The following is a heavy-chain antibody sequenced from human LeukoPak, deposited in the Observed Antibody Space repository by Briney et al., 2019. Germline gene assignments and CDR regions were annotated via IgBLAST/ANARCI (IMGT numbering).Heavy chain of an antibody. CDR3: ARDPLAYCGGDCSPTAYGMDV. J-gene: IGHJ6*02. V-gene: IGHV3-30*09. Sequence: PGGSLRLSCAASGFTFSSYAMHWVRQAPGKGLEWVAFISYDGSNKYYADSVKGRFAISRDNSKNTLYLQMNSLRAEDTAVYYCARDPLAYCGGDCSPTAYGMDVWGQGTTVTVSS. CDR1: GFTFSSYA. CDR2: ISYDGSNK. D-gene: IGHD2-21*02.